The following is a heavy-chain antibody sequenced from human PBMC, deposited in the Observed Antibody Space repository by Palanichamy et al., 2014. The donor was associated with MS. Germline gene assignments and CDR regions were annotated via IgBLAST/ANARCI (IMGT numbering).Heavy chain of an antibody. CDR1: GYTFTSYW. CDR3: ARRGRSRSDPFDI. CDR2: INPGDSET. D-gene: IGHD3-16*01. V-gene: IGHV5-51*03. Sequence: EVQLVQSGAEVKKAGESLKISCQGSGYTFTSYWIDWVRQVPGKGLEWMGVINPGDSETKYSPSVQGRVLISVDKSFKTAYLQWGSLMASDTAMYFCARRGRSRSDPFDIWGQGTMVTVSS. J-gene: IGHJ3*02.